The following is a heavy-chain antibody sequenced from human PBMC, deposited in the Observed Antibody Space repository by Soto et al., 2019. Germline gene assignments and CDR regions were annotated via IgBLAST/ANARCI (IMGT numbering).Heavy chain of an antibody. CDR2: IHNDGSEK. J-gene: IGHJ4*02. Sequence: EVQLVESGGDLVQPGGSLRLSCVASGFTFSPYWMSWVRQAPGMGLQWVATIHNDGSEKYYADSVKGRFTISRDNARDSLYLQLTSLRAEDTAIYYCARGSNQDYWGQGTLVAVSS. V-gene: IGHV3-7*03. D-gene: IGHD2-8*01. CDR1: GFTFSPYW. CDR3: ARGSNQDY.